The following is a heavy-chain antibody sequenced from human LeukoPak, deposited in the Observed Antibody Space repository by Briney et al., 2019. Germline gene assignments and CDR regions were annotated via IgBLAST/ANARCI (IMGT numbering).Heavy chain of an antibody. CDR3: ARDAFYYDSSGPLQNWFDP. D-gene: IGHD3-22*01. Sequence: SETLSLTCTVSGGSISSYYWSWIRQPPGKGLEWIGYIYYSGSTNYNPSLKSRVTISVDTSKNQFSLKLSSVTPADTAVYYCARDAFYYDSSGPLQNWFDPWGQGTLVTVSS. V-gene: IGHV4-59*01. J-gene: IGHJ5*02. CDR1: GGSISSYY. CDR2: IYYSGST.